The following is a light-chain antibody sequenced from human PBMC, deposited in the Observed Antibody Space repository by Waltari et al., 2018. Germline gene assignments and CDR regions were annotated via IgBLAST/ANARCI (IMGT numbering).Light chain of an antibody. J-gene: IGKJ4*01. CDR3: MQGVHLPLT. V-gene: IGKV2-29*02. CDR2: DVS. Sequence: QTLLHSDVNTFLFWYMQKPSQSPHLLIYDVSSRFSGVPDRFSGSGSGTDFTLKISRVEAEDTGVYYCMQGVHLPLTFGGGTKVEI. CDR1: QTLLHSDVNTF.